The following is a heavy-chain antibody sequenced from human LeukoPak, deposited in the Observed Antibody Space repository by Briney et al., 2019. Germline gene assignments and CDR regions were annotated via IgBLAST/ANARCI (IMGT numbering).Heavy chain of an antibody. V-gene: IGHV3-23*01. CDR1: GFTFSSYA. D-gene: IGHD3-9*01. J-gene: IGHJ4*02. CDR2: INGRGSST. CDR3: VKFLVPDPTDLDIFDS. Sequence: GRSLRLSCAASGFTFSSYAMSWVRQAPGKGLEWVATINGRGSSTYYADSVKGRFTISRDTSKNTLYLEMNSLSTEDTAVYSCVKFLVPDPTDLDIFDSWGRGTLVTVSS.